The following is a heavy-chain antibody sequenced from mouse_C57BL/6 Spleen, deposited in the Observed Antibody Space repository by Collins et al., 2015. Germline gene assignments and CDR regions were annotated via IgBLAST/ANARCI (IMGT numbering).Heavy chain of an antibody. CDR3: ARWAPLGHYAMDY. J-gene: IGHJ4*01. D-gene: IGHD3-1*01. Sequence: QIQLVQSGPELKKPGETVRISCKASGYTFTTAGMQWVQKMPGKGLKWIGWINTHSGVPKYAEDFKGRFAFSLETSASTAYLQISNLKNEDTATYFCARWAPLGHYAMDYWGQGTSVTVSS. V-gene: IGHV9-4*02. CDR1: GYTFTTAG. CDR2: INTHSGVP.